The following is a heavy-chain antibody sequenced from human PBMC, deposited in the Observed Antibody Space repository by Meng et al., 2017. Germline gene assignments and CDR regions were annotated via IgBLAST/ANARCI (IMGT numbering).Heavy chain of an antibody. Sequence: SVGCSFPPAMSLSRSCASYGLSFSRYGMGWVRPAPGKGLEWVALISYDGSNKYYADSVKGRFTISRDNSKNTLYLQMNSPRAEDTAVYYCATTNGLLWFGELTRWGQGTLVTVSS. J-gene: IGHJ4*02. D-gene: IGHD3-10*01. CDR1: GLSFSRYG. CDR2: ISYDGSNK. CDR3: ATTNGLLWFGELTR. V-gene: IGHV3-30*19.